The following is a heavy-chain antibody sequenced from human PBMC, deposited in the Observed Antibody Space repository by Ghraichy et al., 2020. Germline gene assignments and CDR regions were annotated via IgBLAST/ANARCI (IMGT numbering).Heavy chain of an antibody. V-gene: IGHV4-34*01. D-gene: IGHD1-1*01. CDR1: GGSFSGYY. CDR3: ARVDTTGMDV. Sequence: SETLSLTCAVYGGSFSGYYWSWIRQPPGQGLEWIGEINHSGSTNHNAPLKSRVTISVDTSKNQFSLKLSSVTAADTAVYYCARVDTTGMDVWGQGTTVTVSS. J-gene: IGHJ6*02. CDR2: INHSGST.